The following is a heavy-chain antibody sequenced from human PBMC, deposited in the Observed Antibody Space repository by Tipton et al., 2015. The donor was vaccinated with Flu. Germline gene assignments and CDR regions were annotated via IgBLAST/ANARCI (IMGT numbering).Heavy chain of an antibody. J-gene: IGHJ4*02. CDR3: ASPIVADY. CDR2: ISFDAGIE. V-gene: IGHV3-30*01. Sequence: SLRLSCAASGFTFNSYTMHWVRQAPGKGLEWVAVISFDAGIEYYADSVKGRFIVSRDNSKSTLYLQMNSLRTEDTAVYYCASPIVADYWGQGTLVTVSS. CDR1: GFTFNSYT. D-gene: IGHD5-12*01.